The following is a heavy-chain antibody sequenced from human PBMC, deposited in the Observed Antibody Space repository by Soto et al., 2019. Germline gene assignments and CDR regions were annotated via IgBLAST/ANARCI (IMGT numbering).Heavy chain of an antibody. CDR3: ARGYSNYPLDYGMDV. Sequence: LRLSFAASGFTFISYAMHWVRQAPGKGLEWVAVISYDGSNKYYADSVKGRFTISRDNSKNTLYLQMNSLRAEDTAVYYCARGYSNYPLDYGMDVWGQGTTVTVSS. V-gene: IGHV3-30-3*01. CDR2: ISYDGSNK. CDR1: GFTFISYA. D-gene: IGHD4-4*01. J-gene: IGHJ6*02.